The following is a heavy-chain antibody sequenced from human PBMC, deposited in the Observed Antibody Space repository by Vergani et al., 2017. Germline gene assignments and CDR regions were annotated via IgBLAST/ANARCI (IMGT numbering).Heavy chain of an antibody. V-gene: IGHV5-51*03. CDR3: ARSRSHDSSGYYPPDAFDI. CDR1: GYSFTSYW. D-gene: IGHD3-22*01. Sequence: EVQLVQSGAEVKKPGESLKISCKGSGYSFTSYWIGWVRQMPGKGLEWMGIIYPGDSDTRYSPSFQGQVTISADKSISTAYLQWSSLKASDTAMYYCARSRSHDSSGYYPPDAFDIWGQGTMVTVSS. J-gene: IGHJ3*02. CDR2: IYPGDSDT.